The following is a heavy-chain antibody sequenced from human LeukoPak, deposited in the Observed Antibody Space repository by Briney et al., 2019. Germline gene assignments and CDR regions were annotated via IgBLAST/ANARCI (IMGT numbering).Heavy chain of an antibody. J-gene: IGHJ4*02. CDR2: ISRSGGTI. Sequence: GGSLRLSCAASGFTFSTFVMNWVRQAPGKGLEWVSYISRSGGTIFYADSVEGRFAISRDNAKQSLYLQMSSLRAEDTAIYYSARVTDGYEFDCWGQGTLVTVSS. CDR1: GFTFSTFV. CDR3: ARVTDGYEFDC. V-gene: IGHV3-48*03. D-gene: IGHD5-24*01.